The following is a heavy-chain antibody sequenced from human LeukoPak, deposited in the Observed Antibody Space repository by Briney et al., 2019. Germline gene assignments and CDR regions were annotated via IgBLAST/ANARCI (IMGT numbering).Heavy chain of an antibody. CDR3: ARDRLYSSSWTLDY. J-gene: IGHJ4*02. CDR1: GFTFSPYT. D-gene: IGHD6-13*01. Sequence: GGSLRLSCAASGFTFSPYTMNWVRQAPGKGLEWVSSISSSSSYIYYADAVKGRFTISRDNAKNSLYLQMNSLRAEDTAVYYCARDRLYSSSWTLDYWGQGTLVTVSS. V-gene: IGHV3-21*01. CDR2: ISSSSSYI.